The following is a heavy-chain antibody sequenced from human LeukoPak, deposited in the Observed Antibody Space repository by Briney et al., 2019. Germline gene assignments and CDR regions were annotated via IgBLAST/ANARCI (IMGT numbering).Heavy chain of an antibody. J-gene: IGHJ4*02. CDR1: GYTFTSYY. Sequence: GASVNVSCKASGYTFTSYYMHWVRQAPGEGLEWMGIINPTGGSRNYAQKFQGRVTMTRDTSTSTVYTELSSLRSEDTAVYYCARDGAEGIDYWGQGTLVTVSS. V-gene: IGHV1-46*01. CDR2: INPTGGSR. D-gene: IGHD6-13*01. CDR3: ARDGAEGIDY.